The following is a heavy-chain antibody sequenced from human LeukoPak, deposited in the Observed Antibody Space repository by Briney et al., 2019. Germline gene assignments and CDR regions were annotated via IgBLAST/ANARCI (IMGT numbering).Heavy chain of an antibody. V-gene: IGHV4-34*01. J-gene: IGHJ4*02. CDR3: ARGHVDIVATIVTKGLLFDY. Sequence: SETLSLTCAVYGESLNSYYWSWIRQAPGKGLEWIGEINHSGSTNYNPSLKSRVTISVDTSKNQFSLKLSSVTAADTAVYYCARGHVDIVATIVTKGLLFDYWGQGTLVTVSS. D-gene: IGHD5-12*01. CDR2: INHSGST. CDR1: GESLNSYY.